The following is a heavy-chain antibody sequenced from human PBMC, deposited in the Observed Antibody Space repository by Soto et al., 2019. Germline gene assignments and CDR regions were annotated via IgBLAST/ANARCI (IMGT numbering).Heavy chain of an antibody. V-gene: IGHV3-23*01. Sequence: GGSLRLSCAASGFTFTGCAMSWVRQAPGKGLEWVSAISGTAGNTHHADSVKGRFTISRDISKNTLYLQMNSLRAEDTAVYYCAKGDWDYIAGHFDYWGQGTLVTVSS. D-gene: IGHD1-7*01. J-gene: IGHJ4*02. CDR1: GFTFTGCA. CDR2: ISGTAGNT. CDR3: AKGDWDYIAGHFDY.